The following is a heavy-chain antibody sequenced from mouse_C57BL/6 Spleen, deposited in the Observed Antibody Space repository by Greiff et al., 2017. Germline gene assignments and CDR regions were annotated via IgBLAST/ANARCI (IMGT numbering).Heavy chain of an antibody. J-gene: IGHJ4*01. V-gene: IGHV5-17*01. Sequence: EVQRVESGGGLVKPGGSLKLSCAASGFTFSDYGMHWVRQAPEKGLEWVAYISSGSSTIYYADTVKGRFTISRDNAKNTLFLQMTSLRSEDTAMYYCARRDLPYYYAMDYWGQGTSVTVSS. CDR3: ARRDLPYYYAMDY. CDR1: GFTFSDYG. CDR2: ISSGSSTI.